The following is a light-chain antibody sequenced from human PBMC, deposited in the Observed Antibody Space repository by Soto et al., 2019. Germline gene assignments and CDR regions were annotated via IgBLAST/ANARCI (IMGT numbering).Light chain of an antibody. J-gene: IGKJ1*01. CDR3: QQYGSSPWT. CDR1: QSVSST. Sequence: EIVLTQSPATLSLSPGARATLSGRASQSVSSTLAWYQQKPGQAPRLLIYGAYSRATGITDRFSGSGSGTDFTLTISRLEPEDFAVYYCQQYGSSPWTVGPGTQVDIK. CDR2: GAY. V-gene: IGKV3-20*01.